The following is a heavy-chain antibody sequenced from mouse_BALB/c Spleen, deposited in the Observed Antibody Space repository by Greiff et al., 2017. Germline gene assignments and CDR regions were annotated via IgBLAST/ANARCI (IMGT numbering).Heavy chain of an antibody. Sequence: EVQGVESGGGLVQPGGSLKLSCAASGFTFSSYGMSWVRQTPDKRLELVATINSNGGSTYYPDSVKGRFTISRDNAKNTLYLQMSSLKSEDTAMYYCARDGLRRPYAMDYWGQGTSVTVSS. CDR2: INSNGGST. CDR1: GFTFSSYG. J-gene: IGHJ4*01. CDR3: ARDGLRRPYAMDY. V-gene: IGHV5-6-3*01. D-gene: IGHD2-4*01.